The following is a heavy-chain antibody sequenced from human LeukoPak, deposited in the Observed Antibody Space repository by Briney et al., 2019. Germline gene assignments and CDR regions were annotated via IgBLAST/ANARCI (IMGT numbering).Heavy chain of an antibody. CDR1: GYTFTSYY. CDR3: ANRGVVDTAIDTLHNWFDP. J-gene: IGHJ5*02. D-gene: IGHD5-18*01. V-gene: IGHV1-46*01. CDR2: ISPSGAST. Sequence: ASVKVSCKASGYTFTSYYMHWVRQAPGQGLEWMGIISPSGASTSYAQKFQGRVTITADESTSTAYMELSSLRSEDTAVYYCANRGVVDTAIDTLHNWFDPWGQGTLVTVSS.